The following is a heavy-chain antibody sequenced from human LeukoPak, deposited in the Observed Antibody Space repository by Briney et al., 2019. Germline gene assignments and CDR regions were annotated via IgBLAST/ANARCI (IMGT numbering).Heavy chain of an antibody. CDR2: ISGSSSTI. CDR1: GLIFSNYG. D-gene: IGHD2-2*01. V-gene: IGHV3-48*01. J-gene: IGHJ5*02. CDR3: ARDAFQGYQFDP. Sequence: GGSLRLSCAASGLIFSNYGMNWVRQAPGKGLEWISYISGSSSTITYADSVKGRFTISRDNAKNSLYLQMNSLRAEDTAVYYCARDAFQGYQFDPWGQGTLVTVSS.